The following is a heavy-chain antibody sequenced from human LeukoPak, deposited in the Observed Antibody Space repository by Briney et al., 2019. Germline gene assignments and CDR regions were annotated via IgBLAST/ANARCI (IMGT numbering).Heavy chain of an antibody. J-gene: IGHJ4*02. CDR3: ARHEIGRYYDFWSGYYLYYFDY. CDR2: IYHSGST. V-gene: IGHV4-38-2*01. CDR1: GYSISSGYY. D-gene: IGHD3-3*01. Sequence: SETLSLTCAVSGYSISSGYYWGWIRQPPGKGLARIGSIYHSGSTYYNPSLKSRVTISVDTSKNQFSLKLSSVTAADTAVYYCARHEIGRYYDFWSGYYLYYFDYWGQGTLVTVSS.